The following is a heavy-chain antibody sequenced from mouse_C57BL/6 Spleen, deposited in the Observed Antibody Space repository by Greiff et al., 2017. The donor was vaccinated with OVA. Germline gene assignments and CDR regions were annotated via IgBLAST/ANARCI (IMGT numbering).Heavy chain of an antibody. J-gene: IGHJ3*01. CDR2: INPGSGGT. CDR3: ATWEDDYDGFAY. V-gene: IGHV1-54*01. D-gene: IGHD2-4*01. CDR1: GYAFTNYL. Sequence: VQLQQSGAELVRPGTSVKVSCKASGYAFTNYLIEWVKQRPGQGLEWIGVINPGSGGTNYNEKLQGKATLTADKSSSTAYMKLSSLTSEDAAVYFCATWEDDYDGFAYWGQGTLVTVSA.